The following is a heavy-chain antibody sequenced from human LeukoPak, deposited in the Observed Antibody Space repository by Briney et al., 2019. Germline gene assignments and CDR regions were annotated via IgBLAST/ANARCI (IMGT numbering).Heavy chain of an antibody. Sequence: ASVKVSCKASGYTFTGYYMHWVRQAPGQGLEWMGWINPNSGGTNYAQKFQGRVTMTRDTSISTAYLQWSSLKSSDTAMYYCARLVSGRLDYWGQGTLVTVSS. CDR3: ARLVSGRLDY. CDR1: GYTFTGYY. V-gene: IGHV1-2*02. J-gene: IGHJ4*02. CDR2: INPNSGGT. D-gene: IGHD2-8*01.